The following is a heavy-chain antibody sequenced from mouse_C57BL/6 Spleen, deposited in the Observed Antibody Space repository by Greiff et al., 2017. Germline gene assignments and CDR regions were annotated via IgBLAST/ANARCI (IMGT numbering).Heavy chain of an antibody. CDR3: AREGGNWAFAY. CDR1: GYAFSSSW. J-gene: IGHJ3*01. V-gene: IGHV1-82*01. D-gene: IGHD4-1*01. CDR2: IYPGDGDT. Sequence: QVQLKQSGPELVKPGASVKISCKASGYAFSSSWMNWVKQRPGKGLEWIGRIYPGDGDTNYNGKFKGKATLTADKSSSTAYMQLSSLTSEDSAVYFCAREGGNWAFAYWGQGTLVTVSA.